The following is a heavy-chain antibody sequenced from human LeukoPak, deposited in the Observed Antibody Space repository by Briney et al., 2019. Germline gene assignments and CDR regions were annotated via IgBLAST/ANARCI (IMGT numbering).Heavy chain of an antibody. Sequence: GGSLRLSCAASGFTFSSYAMHWVRQAPGKGLEYVSAISSNGGSTYYANSVKGRFTISRDNSKNTLYLQMGSLRVEDMAVYYCARARLMITFGGVIVIPPDYWGQGTLVTVSS. D-gene: IGHD3-16*02. CDR2: ISSNGGST. CDR3: ARARLMITFGGVIVIPPDY. V-gene: IGHV3-64*01. J-gene: IGHJ4*02. CDR1: GFTFSSYA.